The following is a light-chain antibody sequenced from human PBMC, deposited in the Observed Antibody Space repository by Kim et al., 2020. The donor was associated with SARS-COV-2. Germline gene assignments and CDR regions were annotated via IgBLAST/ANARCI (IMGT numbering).Light chain of an antibody. Sequence: EIVLTQSPDTLSVSPGESATLSCRASQDVGSRIGWYQQKVGQSPRLLIHDASNRATGIPARFSGSGSETDFTLTINNLEPDDFAVYYCQQRQFSFTFGGGTKVDIK. J-gene: IGKJ4*01. CDR1: QDVGSR. CDR3: QQRQFSFT. V-gene: IGKV3-11*01. CDR2: DAS.